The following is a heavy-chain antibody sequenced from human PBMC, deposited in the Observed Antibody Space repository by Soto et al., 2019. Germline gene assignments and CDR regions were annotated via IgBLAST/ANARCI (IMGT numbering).Heavy chain of an antibody. D-gene: IGHD3-3*01. CDR3: ARDSSWRGYCDL. CDR2: IYNSGNT. J-gene: IGHJ4*02. V-gene: IGHV4-31*03. Sequence: QVQLQESGPGLVRPSQTLSLTCTVSGDSIRSGTYSWTWIRQHPGKGLEWIGVIYNSGNTYYNPSFKIRVNISSDTSKNQFSLKMSSVTAADTAIYYCARDSSWRGYCDLWGQGTLVTVSS. CDR1: GDSIRSGTYS.